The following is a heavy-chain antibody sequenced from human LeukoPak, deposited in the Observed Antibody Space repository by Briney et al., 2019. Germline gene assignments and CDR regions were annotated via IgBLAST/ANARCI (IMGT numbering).Heavy chain of an antibody. J-gene: IGHJ6*03. CDR1: GGSFSAYY. V-gene: IGHV4-34*01. CDR2: IDHSGRT. Sequence: PSETLSLTCTVSGGSFSAYYWNWIRQTPGKGLEWIGQIDHSGRTNSNPSLKSRVTISIDTSKKQFSLKLSSVTAADTAVYYCARHLYYDLLTGFSEHYNYYMDVWGKGTAVTVSS. CDR3: ARHLYYDLLTGFSEHYNYYMDV. D-gene: IGHD3-9*01.